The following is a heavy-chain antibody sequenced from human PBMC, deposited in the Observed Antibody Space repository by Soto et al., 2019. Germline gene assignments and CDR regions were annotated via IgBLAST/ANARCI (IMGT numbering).Heavy chain of an antibody. V-gene: IGHV1-69*13. CDR3: ASIMSVVVAAKVGWFDP. D-gene: IGHD2-15*01. CDR1: AGTFSSYA. J-gene: IGHJ5*02. Sequence: ASMKVSCKASAGTFSSYAISWVRQAPGQGLEWMGGIIPIFGTANYAQKFQGRVTITADESTSTAYMELSSLRSEDTAVYYCASIMSVVVAAKVGWFDPWGQGTLVTVSS. CDR2: IIPIFGTA.